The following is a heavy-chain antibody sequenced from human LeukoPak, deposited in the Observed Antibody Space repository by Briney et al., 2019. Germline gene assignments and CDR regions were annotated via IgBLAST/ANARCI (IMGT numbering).Heavy chain of an antibody. D-gene: IGHD5-18*01. V-gene: IGHV3-21*04. CDR3: ANDLGWIQLNLG. Sequence: GGSLRLSCAASGFTFSSYSMNWVRQAPGKGLEWVSSISSSSSYIYYADSVKGRFTISRDNSKNTVYLQMNSLRAEDTAVYYCANDLGWIQLNLGRGQGTLVTVSS. J-gene: IGHJ4*02. CDR1: GFTFSSYS. CDR2: ISSSSSYI.